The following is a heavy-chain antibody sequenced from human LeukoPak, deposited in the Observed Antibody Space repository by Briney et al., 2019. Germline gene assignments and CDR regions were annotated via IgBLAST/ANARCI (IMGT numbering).Heavy chain of an antibody. D-gene: IGHD5-24*01. CDR1: GGSISSGDYY. CDR3: ARVGRDGYSTKRTFLDY. CDR2: IYYSGST. V-gene: IGHV4-30-4*08. J-gene: IGHJ4*02. Sequence: SETLSLTRTVSGGSISSGDYYWSWIRQPPGKGLEWIGYIYYSGSTYYNPSLKSRVTISVDTSKNQFSLKLSSVTAADTAVYYCARVGRDGYSTKRTFLDYWGQGTLVTVSS.